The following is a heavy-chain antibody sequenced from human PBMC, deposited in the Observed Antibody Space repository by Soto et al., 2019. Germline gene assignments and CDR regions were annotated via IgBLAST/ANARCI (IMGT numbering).Heavy chain of an antibody. J-gene: IGHJ4*02. CDR3: ARDSVTMVRGVIRFDS. V-gene: IGHV1-46*01. CDR1: GYTFTNYY. Sequence: ASVKVSCKASGYTFTNYYVHWVRQAPGQGLEWMGMITPSGGGTSYAQKFQGRVTMTTDTSTSTVYMELRSLRSEDTAVYYCARDSVTMVRGVIRFDSWGQGTLVTVSS. CDR2: ITPSGGGT. D-gene: IGHD3-10*01.